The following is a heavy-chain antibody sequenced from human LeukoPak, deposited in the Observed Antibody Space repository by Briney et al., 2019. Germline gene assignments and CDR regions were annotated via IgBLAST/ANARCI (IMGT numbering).Heavy chain of an antibody. CDR2: IIPIFGTA. Sequence: SVKVSCKASGGTFSSYAISWVRQAPGQGLEWMGGIIPIFGTANYAQKFQGRVTITADESTSTAYMELGSLRSEDTAVYYCARSLATIHYFDYWGQGTLVTVSS. J-gene: IGHJ4*02. D-gene: IGHD5-24*01. V-gene: IGHV1-69*13. CDR3: ARSLATIHYFDY. CDR1: GGTFSSYA.